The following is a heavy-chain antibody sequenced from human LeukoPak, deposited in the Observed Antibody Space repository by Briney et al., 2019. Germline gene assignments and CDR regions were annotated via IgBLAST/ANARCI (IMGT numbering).Heavy chain of an antibody. CDR1: GFTFSSYW. D-gene: IGHD2-21*01. CDR2: INQDGSEK. J-gene: IGHJ4*02. Sequence: PGGSLRLSCAASGFTFSSYWMSWVRQAPGKGLVWVDNINQDGSEKYYVDSVKGRFTISRDNAKNSLYLQMNSLRAEDTALYYCAKEAREGTGGDWGQGTLVTVSS. CDR3: AKEAREGTGGD. V-gene: IGHV3-7*03.